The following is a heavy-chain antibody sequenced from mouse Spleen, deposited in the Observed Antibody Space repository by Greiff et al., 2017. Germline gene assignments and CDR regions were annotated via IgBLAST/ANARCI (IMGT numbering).Heavy chain of an antibody. CDR2: IYPGNSDT. CDR3: TRSTGAWFAY. Sequence: PGQGLEWIGAIYPGNSDTSYNQKFKGKAKLTAVTSTSTAYMELSSLTNEDSAVYYCTRSTGAWFAYWGQGTLVTVSA. J-gene: IGHJ3*01. V-gene: IGHV1-5*01. D-gene: IGHD4-1*02.